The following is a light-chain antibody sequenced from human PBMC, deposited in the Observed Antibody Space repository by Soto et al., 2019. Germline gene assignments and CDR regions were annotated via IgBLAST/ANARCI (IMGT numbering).Light chain of an antibody. V-gene: IGKV3-20*01. CDR2: GAS. CDR1: QSVTSNY. J-gene: IGKJ3*01. Sequence: EVVLTQSPGTLSLSPGERATLSCRASQSVTSNYLAWYQQKLGQAPRLLIYGASSRATGIPDRFSGSGSGTDFTLTISRLEPEDFAVYYCQQYGGSPFTFGPGTKVDIK. CDR3: QQYGGSPFT.